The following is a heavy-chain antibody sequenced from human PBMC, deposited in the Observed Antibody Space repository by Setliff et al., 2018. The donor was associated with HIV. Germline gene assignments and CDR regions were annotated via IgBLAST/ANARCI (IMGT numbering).Heavy chain of an antibody. CDR1: GGSISSYY. D-gene: IGHD3-22*01. CDR2: IYYSGST. J-gene: IGHJ5*02. CDR3: ARHAVPHYYDSSGPS. Sequence: SETLSLTCIVSGGSISSYYWSWIRQPPGKGLEWIGYIYYSGSTNYNPSLRSRVTISVDTSKNQFSLKLNSVTAADTAVYYCARHAVPHYYDSSGPSWGPGTLVTVSS. V-gene: IGHV4-59*08.